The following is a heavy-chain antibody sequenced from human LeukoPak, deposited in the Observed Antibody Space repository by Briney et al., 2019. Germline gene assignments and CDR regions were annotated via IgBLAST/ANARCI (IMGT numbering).Heavy chain of an antibody. CDR1: GGSITSDSYY. CDR2: FYYSGST. D-gene: IGHD6-19*01. V-gene: IGHV4-39*07. Sequence: SETLSLNCTVSGGSITSDSYYWGWIRQPPGKGLEWIGSFYYSGSTYYNPSLKSRVTISVDTSKNQFSLKLSSVTAADTAVYYCARGDSSGWWDWGQGTLVTVSS. CDR3: ARGDSSGWWD. J-gene: IGHJ4*02.